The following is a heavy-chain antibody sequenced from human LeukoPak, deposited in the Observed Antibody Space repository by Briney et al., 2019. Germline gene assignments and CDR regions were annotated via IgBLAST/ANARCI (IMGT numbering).Heavy chain of an antibody. J-gene: IGHJ4*02. D-gene: IGHD2-21*01. CDR1: GFSLSMYW. CDR2: IKPKTDGETT. V-gene: IGHV3-15*01. Sequence: KSGGSLRLSCTAAGFSLSMYWMSWVRQAPGKGLEWVGRIKPKTDGETTEYAAPVKDRFSISRDDSKSMMYLQMNSLKTEDTAVYYCITPLPYSAQGGQGTLVTVSS. CDR3: ITPLPYSAQ.